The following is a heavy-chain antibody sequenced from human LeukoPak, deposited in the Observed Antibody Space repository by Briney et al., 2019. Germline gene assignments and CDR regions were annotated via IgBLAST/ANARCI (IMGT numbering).Heavy chain of an antibody. D-gene: IGHD5-12*01. J-gene: IGHJ4*02. V-gene: IGHV1-69*05. CDR1: GGTFSSYA. Sequence: SVKVSCKASGGTFSSYAISWVRQAPGQGLERMGRIIPIFGTANYAQKFQGRVTITTDESTSTAYMELSSLRSEDTAVYYCAREEVGVYVDIVATIRYTYFDYWGQGTLVTVSS. CDR3: AREEVGVYVDIVATIRYTYFDY. CDR2: IIPIFGTA.